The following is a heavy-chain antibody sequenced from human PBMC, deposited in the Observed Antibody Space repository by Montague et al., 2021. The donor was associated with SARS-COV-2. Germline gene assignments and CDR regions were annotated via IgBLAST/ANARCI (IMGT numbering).Heavy chain of an antibody. J-gene: IGHJ4*02. V-gene: IGHV3-48*04. Sequence: SLRLSCAASGFTFSRHSMNWVRQAPGKGLEWISYIHRDSSSILYADSVKGRFTISREDGKNSLFLQMNSLRADDTAVYYCASAEGDWPSHWFDYWGQGTLVTVSS. CDR3: ASAEGDWPSHWFDY. CDR2: IHRDSSSI. D-gene: IGHD2-21*02. CDR1: GFTFSRHS.